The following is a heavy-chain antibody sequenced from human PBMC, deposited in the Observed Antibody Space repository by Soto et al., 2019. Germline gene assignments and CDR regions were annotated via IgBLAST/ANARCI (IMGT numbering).Heavy chain of an antibody. D-gene: IGHD7-27*01. CDR2: IYPGDSDT. Sequence: PGVPIKVSCKGAGYSITSYWIGWVSKKPGKGLEWMGIIYPGDSDTRYSPSFQGQVTISADKSISTAYLQWSSLKASDTAMYYCARRSTGGGRDYWGQGTLVTVSS. V-gene: IGHV5-51*01. CDR3: ARRSTGGGRDY. J-gene: IGHJ4*02. CDR1: GYSITSYW.